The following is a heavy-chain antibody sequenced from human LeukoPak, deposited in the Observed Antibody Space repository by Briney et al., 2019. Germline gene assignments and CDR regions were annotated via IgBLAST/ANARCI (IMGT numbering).Heavy chain of an antibody. CDR3: AKGPPLYCSETDCYLS. D-gene: IGHD2-15*01. V-gene: IGHV3-30*02. CDR2: IRYDETSR. Sequence: GGSLRLSCVTSGFTFSTYGMHWVRQTPGEGLEWVAFIRYDETSRYYADSVKGRFIISRDNSRDTLYLQMSSLRPEDTAVYYCAKGPPLYCSETDCYLSWGQGTLVTVSS. CDR1: GFTFSTYG. J-gene: IGHJ5*02.